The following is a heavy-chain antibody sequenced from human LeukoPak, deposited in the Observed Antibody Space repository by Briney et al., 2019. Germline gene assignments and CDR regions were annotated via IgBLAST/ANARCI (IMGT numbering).Heavy chain of an antibody. Sequence: GASVKVSCKASGYTFTSYDINWVRQAPGQGLEWMGWMNPSSGDTGYPQKFQGRVTMTRDTSITTAYMELSSLRSEDTAVYYCARSGFGSGISFDLWGQGTLVTVSS. J-gene: IGHJ5*02. V-gene: IGHV1-8*01. CDR3: ARSGFGSGISFDL. D-gene: IGHD3-10*01. CDR1: GYTFTSYD. CDR2: MNPSSGDT.